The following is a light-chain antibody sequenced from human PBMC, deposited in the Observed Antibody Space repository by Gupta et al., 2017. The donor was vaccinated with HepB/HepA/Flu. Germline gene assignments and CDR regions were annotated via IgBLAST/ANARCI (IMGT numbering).Light chain of an antibody. Sequence: DIQMTQSTLFLSASVGDRVTLICRASESITSYLNWYQQKVGTAPKLLIYATATLQSGVPSRFSGSGYGTDFTLSISDVQPEDFATYYCQQTYTAPTTFGQGTKLDLK. V-gene: IGKV1-39*01. CDR2: ATA. CDR1: ESITSY. CDR3: QQTYTAPTT. J-gene: IGKJ2*01.